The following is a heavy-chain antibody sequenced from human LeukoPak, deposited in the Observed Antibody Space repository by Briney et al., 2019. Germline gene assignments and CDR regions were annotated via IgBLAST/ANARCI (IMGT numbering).Heavy chain of an antibody. D-gene: IGHD1-1*01. Sequence: GGSLRLSCVASGFTFSSYAMHWVRQAPGKGLEYVSGISSNGGSTYYANSVKDRFNISRDNSKNTLYLQMSSLRAEDTAVYHCARAGRNDASLGMDVWGQGTTVTVSS. CDR2: ISSNGGST. CDR3: ARAGRNDASLGMDV. V-gene: IGHV3-64*01. J-gene: IGHJ6*02. CDR1: GFTFSSYA.